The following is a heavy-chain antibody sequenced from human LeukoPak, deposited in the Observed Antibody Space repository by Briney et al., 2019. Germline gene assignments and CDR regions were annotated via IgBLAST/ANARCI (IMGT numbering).Heavy chain of an antibody. CDR3: ARGYYDSSGYYQNWFDP. V-gene: IGHV1-2*02. D-gene: IGHD3-22*01. CDR2: INPNSGGT. J-gene: IGHJ5*02. CDR1: GYTFTGYY. Sequence: GASVKVSCKASGYTFTGYYMHWVRQAPGQGLEWMGWINPNSGGTNYAQKFQGRVTMTRDTSISTAYMELSRLRSDDTAVYYCARGYYDSSGYYQNWFDPWGQGTLVTVSS.